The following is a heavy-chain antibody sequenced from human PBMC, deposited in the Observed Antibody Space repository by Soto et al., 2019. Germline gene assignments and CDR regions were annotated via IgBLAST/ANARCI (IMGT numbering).Heavy chain of an antibody. CDR3: ARHSPTVRGFSDGFDI. Sequence: EVQLVPSGAEVKKPGESLRISCKGSGYSFTSYWISWVRQMPGKGLEWMGRIDPSDSYTNYSPSFQGHVTISADKSISTAYLQWSSLKASDTAIYYCARHSPTVRGFSDGFDIWGQGTMVTVSS. CDR1: GYSFTSYW. CDR2: IDPSDSYT. D-gene: IGHD3-10*01. V-gene: IGHV5-10-1*01. J-gene: IGHJ3*02.